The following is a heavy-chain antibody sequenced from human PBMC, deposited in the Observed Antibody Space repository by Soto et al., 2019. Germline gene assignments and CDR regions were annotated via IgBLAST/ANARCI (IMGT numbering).Heavy chain of an antibody. CDR1: GGSFSGYY. J-gene: IGHJ6*03. V-gene: IGHV4-34*01. D-gene: IGHD2-15*01. Sequence: QVQLQQWGAGLLKPSETLSLTCAVYGGSFSGYYWSWIRQPPGKGLEWIGEINHSGSTNYNPSLKSRVTISVDTAKNQCSLKLSSVTAADTAVYYCARGPYCSGGSCYSYYYSYYMDVWGKGTTVTVSS. CDR3: ARGPYCSGGSCYSYYYSYYMDV. CDR2: INHSGST.